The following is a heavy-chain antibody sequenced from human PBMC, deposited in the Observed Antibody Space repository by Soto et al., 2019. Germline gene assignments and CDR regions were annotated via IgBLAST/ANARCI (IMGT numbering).Heavy chain of an antibody. V-gene: IGHV3-23*01. CDR3: AKDEGSHFWSGFDAFDI. Sequence: GGSLKLSCAASGFTFSSYAMSWVRQAPGKGLEWVSAISGSGGSTYYADSVKGRFTISRDNSKNTLYLQMNSLRAEDTAVYYCAKDEGSHFWSGFDAFDIWGQGTMVTVSS. CDR2: ISGSGGST. CDR1: GFTFSSYA. D-gene: IGHD3-3*02. J-gene: IGHJ3*02.